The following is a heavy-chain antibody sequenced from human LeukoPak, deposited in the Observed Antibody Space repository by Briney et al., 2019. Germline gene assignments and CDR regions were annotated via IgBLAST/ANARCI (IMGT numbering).Heavy chain of an antibody. J-gene: IGHJ4*02. CDR3: ARERLGAARSGADY. V-gene: IGHV4-59*12. CDR1: GGSISSYY. CDR2: IYYSGST. D-gene: IGHD6-6*01. Sequence: PSETLSLTCTVSGGSISSYYWSWIRQPPGKGLEWIGYIYYSGSTNYNPSLKSRVTISVDTSKNQFSLKLSSVTAADTAVYYCARERLGAARSGADYWGQGTLVTVSS.